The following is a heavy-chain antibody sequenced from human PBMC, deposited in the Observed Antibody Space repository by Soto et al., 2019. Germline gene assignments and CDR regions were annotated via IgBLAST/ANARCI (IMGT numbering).Heavy chain of an antibody. V-gene: IGHV3-33*01. CDR1: GFTFSSYG. Sequence: QVQLVESGGGVVQPGRSLRLSCAASGFTFSSYGMHWVRQAPGKGLEWVAVIWYDGSNKYYADSVKGRFTISRDNSKNTLYLQMNSLRAEDTAVYYCARDKVGGIAVAGTLAGYFDYWGQGTLVTVSS. CDR3: ARDKVGGIAVAGTLAGYFDY. J-gene: IGHJ4*02. D-gene: IGHD6-19*01. CDR2: IWYDGSNK.